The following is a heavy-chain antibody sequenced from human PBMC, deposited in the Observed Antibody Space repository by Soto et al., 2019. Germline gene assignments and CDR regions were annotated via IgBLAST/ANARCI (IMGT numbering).Heavy chain of an antibody. CDR1: GYTFTSYD. J-gene: IGHJ6*02. Sequence: ASVKVSCKASGYTFTSYDINWVRQAPGQGLERMGWMNPNSGNTGYAQKFQGRVTMTRNTSISTAYMELSSLRSEDTAVYYCARWGWEDKGDYGMDVWGQGTTVTVSS. CDR2: MNPNSGNT. D-gene: IGHD6-19*01. V-gene: IGHV1-8*01. CDR3: ARWGWEDKGDYGMDV.